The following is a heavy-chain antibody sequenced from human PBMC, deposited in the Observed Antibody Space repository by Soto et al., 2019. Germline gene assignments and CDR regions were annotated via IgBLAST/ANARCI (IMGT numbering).Heavy chain of an antibody. CDR1: GGTFSSYA. CDR2: IIPLFGTS. Sequence: QVQLVQSGAEVKKPGSSVKVSCKASGGTFSSYAITWVRQAPGQGLAWMGGIIPLFGTSNYAQKFQGRVTITADRSTSTAYMELSSLRSEDTAVYYCARSALLGAWFDPWGQGTLVTVSS. J-gene: IGHJ5*02. D-gene: IGHD3-16*01. V-gene: IGHV1-69*06. CDR3: ARSALLGAWFDP.